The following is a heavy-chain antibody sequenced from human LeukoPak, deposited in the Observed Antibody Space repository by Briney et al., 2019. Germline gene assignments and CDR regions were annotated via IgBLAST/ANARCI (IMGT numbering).Heavy chain of an antibody. D-gene: IGHD7-27*01. J-gene: IGHJ4*02. CDR2: IKQDGSEK. V-gene: IGHV3-7*01. CDR1: GFTFSSYW. Sequence: GGSLRLSCAASGFTFSSYWMSWVRQAPGKGLEWVANIKQDGSEKYYVDSVKGRFTISRDNAKNSLYLQMNSLRAEDTAVYYCARDVANWGWNFDYWGQGTLVAVSS. CDR3: ARDVANWGWNFDY.